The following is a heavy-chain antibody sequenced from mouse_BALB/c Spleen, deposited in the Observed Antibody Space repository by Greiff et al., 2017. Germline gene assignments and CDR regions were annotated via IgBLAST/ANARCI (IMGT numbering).Heavy chain of an antibody. J-gene: IGHJ3*01. Sequence: VQRVESGAELARPGASVKMSCKASGYTFTSYTMHWVKQRPGQGLEWIGYINPSSGYTNYNQKFKDKATLTADKSSSTAYMQLSSLTSEDSAVYYCARDGNYGFAYWGQGTLVTVSA. V-gene: IGHV1-4*01. CDR2: INPSSGYT. D-gene: IGHD2-1*01. CDR3: ARDGNYGFAY. CDR1: GYTFTSYT.